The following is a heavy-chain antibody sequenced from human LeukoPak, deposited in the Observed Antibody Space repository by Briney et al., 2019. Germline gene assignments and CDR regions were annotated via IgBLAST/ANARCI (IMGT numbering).Heavy chain of an antibody. D-gene: IGHD6-13*01. CDR2: ISAYNGNT. CDR3: ARGQEGSSSWYPSLDY. J-gene: IGHJ4*02. Sequence: ASVKVSCKASGYTFTSYGISWVRQAPGQGLEWMGWISAYNGNTNYAQKLQGRVTMTTDTSTSTAYMELRGLRSDDTAVYYCARGQEGSSSWYPSLDYWGQGTLVTVSS. CDR1: GYTFTSYG. V-gene: IGHV1-18*01.